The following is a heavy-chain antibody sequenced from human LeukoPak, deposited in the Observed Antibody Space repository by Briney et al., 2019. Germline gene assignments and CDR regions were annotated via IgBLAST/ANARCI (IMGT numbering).Heavy chain of an antibody. CDR2: INTNTGSP. Sequence: ASVKVSCKASGCIFNRYTMSWVRQAPGQGLEWMGWINTNTGSPTYAEGFTGRFVFSLDTSVTTAYLQISSLKAEDTAIYYCARDYNSATEYWGQGTLVTVSS. J-gene: IGHJ4*02. CDR3: ARDYNSATEY. V-gene: IGHV7-4-1*02. D-gene: IGHD1-1*01. CDR1: GCIFNRYT.